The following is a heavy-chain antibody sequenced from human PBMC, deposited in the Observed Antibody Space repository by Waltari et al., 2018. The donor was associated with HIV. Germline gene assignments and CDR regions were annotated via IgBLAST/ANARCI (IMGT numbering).Heavy chain of an antibody. D-gene: IGHD6-19*01. Sequence: QVQLQESGPGLVKPSATLFLTRAVSGGPISSYTWWTWVRQPPGQGLEWIGEIYHVGSTNYNQSLKSRVTISVDKSKNQFSLELRSVTAADTAVYYCVRVVSGGSGSSWIDPWGQGTLVTVSS. CDR2: IYHVGST. J-gene: IGHJ5*02. V-gene: IGHV4-4*02. CDR1: GGPISSYTW. CDR3: VRVVSGGSGSSWIDP.